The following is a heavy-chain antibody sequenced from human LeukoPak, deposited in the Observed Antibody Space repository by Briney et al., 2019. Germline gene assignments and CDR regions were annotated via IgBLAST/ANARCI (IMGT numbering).Heavy chain of an antibody. D-gene: IGHD6-19*01. CDR1: GYTFTSYY. J-gene: IGHJ5*02. CDR2: INPSGGST. V-gene: IGHV1-46*01. CDR3: ARDDGSGWSYNWFDP. Sequence: ASVKVSCKASGYTFTSYYMHWVRQAPGQGLEWMGIINPSGGSTSYAQKFQGRVTMTRDTSTSTIYMELRSLRSDDTAVYYCARDDGSGWSYNWFDPWGQGTLVTVSS.